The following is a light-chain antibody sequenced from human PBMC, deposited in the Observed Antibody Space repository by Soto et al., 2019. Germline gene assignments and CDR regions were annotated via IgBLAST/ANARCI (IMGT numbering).Light chain of an antibody. Sequence: QSVLTQPPSVSGAPGQRVTISCTGSSSNIGAGYNVHWYQQVPGTAPKLLIYGDSNRPSGVPDRFSGSKSGTSASLAITGLQAEDAADYYCHSYDSGLSVGLFGGGTNLTAL. CDR1: SSNIGAGYN. CDR2: GDS. V-gene: IGLV1-40*01. CDR3: HSYDSGLSVGL. J-gene: IGLJ3*02.